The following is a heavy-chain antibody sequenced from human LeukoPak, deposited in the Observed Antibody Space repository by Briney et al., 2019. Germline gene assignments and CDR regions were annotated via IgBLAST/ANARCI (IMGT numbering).Heavy chain of an antibody. Sequence: GGSLRLSCSASGFTFSSYAMHWVRQAPGKGLEYVSAISSNGGSTYYADSVKGRFTISRDNAKNSLYLQMNSLRAEDTAVYYCAPPMGQLVAYWGQGTLVTVSS. CDR1: GFTFSSYA. V-gene: IGHV3-64*04. D-gene: IGHD6-13*01. CDR3: APPMGQLVAY. CDR2: ISSNGGST. J-gene: IGHJ4*02.